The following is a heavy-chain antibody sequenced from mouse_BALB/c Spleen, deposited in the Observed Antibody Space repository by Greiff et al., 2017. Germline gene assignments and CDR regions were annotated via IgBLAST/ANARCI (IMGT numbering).Heavy chain of an antibody. CDR3: ARDGYYGLAY. Sequence: EVMLVESGGGLVQPGGSLKLSCAASGFTFSSYGMSWVRQTPDKRLELVATINSNGGSTYYPDSVKGRFTISRDNAKNTLYLQMSSLKSEDTAMYYCARDGYYGLAYWGQGTLVTVSA. J-gene: IGHJ3*01. CDR2: INSNGGST. D-gene: IGHD2-3*01. CDR1: GFTFSSYG. V-gene: IGHV5-6-3*01.